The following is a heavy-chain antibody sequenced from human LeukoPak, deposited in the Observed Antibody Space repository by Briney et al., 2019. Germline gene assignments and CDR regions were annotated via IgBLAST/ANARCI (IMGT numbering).Heavy chain of an antibody. V-gene: IGHV4-34*01. Sequence: GSLRLSCAVSGFSVSSNYMSWVRQAPGKGLEWIGEINHSGSTNYNPSLKSRVTISVDTSKNQFSLKLSSVTAADTAVYYCARRWTGSQPYYFDYWGQGTLVTVSS. CDR1: GFSVSSNY. CDR3: ARRWTGSQPYYFDY. J-gene: IGHJ4*02. D-gene: IGHD4-23*01. CDR2: INHSGST.